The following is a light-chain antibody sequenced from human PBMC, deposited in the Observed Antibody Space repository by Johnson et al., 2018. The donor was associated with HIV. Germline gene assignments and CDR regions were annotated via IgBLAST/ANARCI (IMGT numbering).Light chain of an antibody. CDR3: ATGDTSLSAGGV. V-gene: IGLV1-51*02. J-gene: IGLJ1*01. CDR2: ETI. CDR1: SSNIGNNY. Sequence: QSALTQPPSVSAAPGQKVTISCSGSSSNIGNNYVSWFQQLPGTAPKLLIYETINRPSGIPDRFSGSKSGTSATLDITGLQTGDEADHYCATGDTSLSAGGVCGTGTKVTVL.